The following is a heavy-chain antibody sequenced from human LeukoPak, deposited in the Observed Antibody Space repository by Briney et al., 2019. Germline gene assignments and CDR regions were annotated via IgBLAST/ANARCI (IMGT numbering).Heavy chain of an antibody. V-gene: IGHV3-21*01. Sequence: GGSLRLSCAASGFTFSSYSMNWVRLAPGKGLEWVSSISSSSSYIYYADSVKGRFTISRDNAKNSLYLQMNSLRAEDTAVYYCARGYSGYPTLFDYWGQGTLVTVSS. J-gene: IGHJ4*02. D-gene: IGHD5-12*01. CDR1: GFTFSSYS. CDR2: ISSSSSYI. CDR3: ARGYSGYPTLFDY.